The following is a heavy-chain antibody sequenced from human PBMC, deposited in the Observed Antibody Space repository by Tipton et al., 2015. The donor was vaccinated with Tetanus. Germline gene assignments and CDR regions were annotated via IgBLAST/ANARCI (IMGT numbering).Heavy chain of an antibody. J-gene: IGHJ4*02. CDR1: GGSSSSFY. CDR3: ARIHDFLSGHFDF. Sequence: TLSLTCAVSGGSSSSFYWSWIRQPPGKGLEYIGYILYGASTHYNPSLKSRVTVSADPSQNQFSLKLSSVTAADTAVYYCARIHDFLSGHFDFWGQGTLVTVSS. CDR2: ILYGAST. V-gene: IGHV4-59*01. D-gene: IGHD3-3*01.